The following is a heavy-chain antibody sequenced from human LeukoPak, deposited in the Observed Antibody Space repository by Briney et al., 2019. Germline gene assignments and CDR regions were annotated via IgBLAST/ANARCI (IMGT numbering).Heavy chain of an antibody. D-gene: IGHD3-16*01. J-gene: IGHJ4*02. CDR1: GGSISSGGYY. CDR3: ARGRSWGDGD. CDR2: IYHSGST. V-gene: IGHV4-30-2*01. Sequence: SETLSLTCTVSGGSISSGGYYWSWIWQPPGKGLEWIGYIYHSGSTYYNPSLKSRVTISVDRSKNQFSLKLSSVTAADTAVYYCARGRSWGDGDWGQGTLVTVSS.